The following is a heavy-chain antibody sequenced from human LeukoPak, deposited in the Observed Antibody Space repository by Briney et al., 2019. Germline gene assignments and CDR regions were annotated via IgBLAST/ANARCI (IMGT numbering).Heavy chain of an antibody. CDR3: ARAMIGRGYSSSWTPNDAFDI. CDR2: ISSNGGST. J-gene: IGHJ3*02. Sequence: SGGSLRLSCAASGFTFSSYAMHWVRQAPGKGLEYVSAISSNGGSTYYANSVKGRFTISRDNSKNTLYLQMGSLRAEDMAVYYCARAMIGRGYSSSWTPNDAFDIWGQGTMVTASS. D-gene: IGHD6-13*01. CDR1: GFTFSSYA. V-gene: IGHV3-64*01.